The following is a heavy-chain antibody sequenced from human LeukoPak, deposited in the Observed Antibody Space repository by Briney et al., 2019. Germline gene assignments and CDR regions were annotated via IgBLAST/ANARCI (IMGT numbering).Heavy chain of an antibody. CDR1: GFTVSSNS. Sequence: GSLKLSCTVSGFTVSSNSMSWVRQAPGKGLEWVSFIYSDNTHYSDSVKGRFTISRDSSKNTLYLQMNGLRAEDTAVYYCARRAGAYSHPYDYWGQGTLVTASS. J-gene: IGHJ4*02. CDR2: IYSDNT. D-gene: IGHD4/OR15-4a*01. CDR3: ARRAGAYSHPYDY. V-gene: IGHV3-53*01.